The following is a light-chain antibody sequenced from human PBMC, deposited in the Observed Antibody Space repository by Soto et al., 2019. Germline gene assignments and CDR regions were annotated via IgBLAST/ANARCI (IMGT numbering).Light chain of an antibody. CDR2: DAS. CDR3: KQRSNWPPFT. CDR1: QSVSSY. J-gene: IGKJ3*01. V-gene: IGKV3-11*01. Sequence: EIVLTQSPATLSLSPGERATLSCRASQSVSSYLAWYQQKPGHAPRLLIYDASNRATGIPARFSGSGSGTDFTLTISSLEPEDFAVYYCKQRSNWPPFTFGPGTKVDIK.